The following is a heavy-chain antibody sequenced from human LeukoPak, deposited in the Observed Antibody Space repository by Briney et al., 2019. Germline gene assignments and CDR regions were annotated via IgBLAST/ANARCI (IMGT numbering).Heavy chain of an antibody. V-gene: IGHV3-33*01. CDR2: IWYDGSNK. Sequence: GGSLRLSCAASGFTFSNHGMHWVRQAPGKGPEWVALIWYDGSNKYYGDSVKGRFTISRDNAKNSLYLQMNSLRAEDTAVYYCAREHGSGNSDYWGQGTLVTVSS. J-gene: IGHJ4*02. CDR1: GFTFSNHG. D-gene: IGHD3-10*01. CDR3: AREHGSGNSDY.